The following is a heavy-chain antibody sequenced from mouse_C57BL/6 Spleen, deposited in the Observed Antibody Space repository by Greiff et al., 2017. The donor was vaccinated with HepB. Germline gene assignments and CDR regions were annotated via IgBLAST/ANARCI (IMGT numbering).Heavy chain of an antibody. CDR3: ARDRSYGSSLDY. Sequence: EVKVEESGGGLVKPGGSLKLSCAASGFTFSSYAMSWVRQTPEKRLEWVATISDGGSYTYYPDNVKGRCTISIDNAKNNLYLQMSHLKSEDTAMYYCARDRSYGSSLDYWGQGTPLTVSS. V-gene: IGHV5-4*01. CDR1: GFTFSSYA. D-gene: IGHD1-1*01. CDR2: ISDGGSYT. J-gene: IGHJ2*01.